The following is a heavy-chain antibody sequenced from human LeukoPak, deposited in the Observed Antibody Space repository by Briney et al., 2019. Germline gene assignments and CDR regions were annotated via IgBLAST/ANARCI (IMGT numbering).Heavy chain of an antibody. Sequence: GGSLRLSCAASGFTFSSYSMNWVRQAPGKGLEWVSSISSSSSYIYYADSVKGRFTISRDNAKDSLYLQMNSLRAEDAAVYYCARDYYGSGIDAFDIWGQGTMVTVSS. J-gene: IGHJ3*02. CDR3: ARDYYGSGIDAFDI. CDR1: GFTFSSYS. V-gene: IGHV3-21*01. CDR2: ISSSSSYI. D-gene: IGHD3-10*01.